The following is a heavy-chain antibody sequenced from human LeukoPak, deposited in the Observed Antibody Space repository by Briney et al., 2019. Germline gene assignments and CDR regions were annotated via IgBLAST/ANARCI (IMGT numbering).Heavy chain of an antibody. CDR1: GFTFSTSA. V-gene: IGHV3-21*01. Sequence: GGSLRLSRAASGFTFSTSAMNWVRQAPGKGLEWVSSINQVTSHIYYAESVRGRFSISRDNAKNSLYLQMNSLRAEDTAIYYCARDPTQYLRYGYFDYWGPGILVTVSS. J-gene: IGHJ4*02. CDR2: INQVTSHI. D-gene: IGHD4-11*01. CDR3: ARDPTQYLRYGYFDY.